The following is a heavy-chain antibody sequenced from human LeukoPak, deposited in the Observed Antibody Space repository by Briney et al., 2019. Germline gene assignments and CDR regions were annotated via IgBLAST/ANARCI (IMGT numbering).Heavy chain of an antibody. CDR3: ANVVGATAKYYFDY. D-gene: IGHD1-26*01. CDR2: ISGSGGST. Sequence: GSLRLSCAASGFTFSSYAMHWVRQAPGKGLEWVSAISGSGGSTYYADSVKGRFTISRDNSKNTLYLQMNSLRAEDTAVYYCANVVGATAKYYFDYWGQGTLVTVSS. V-gene: IGHV3-23*01. CDR1: GFTFSSYA. J-gene: IGHJ4*02.